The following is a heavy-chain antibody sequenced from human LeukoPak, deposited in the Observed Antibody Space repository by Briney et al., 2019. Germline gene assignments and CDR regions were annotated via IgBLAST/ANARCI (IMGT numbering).Heavy chain of an antibody. CDR2: IYFTGNYI. V-gene: IGHV3-21*01. J-gene: IGHJ4*02. CDR1: GFTFGRYS. CDR3: AREFSTVGNFDY. D-gene: IGHD3-3*02. Sequence: PGGSLRLSCVTSGFTFGRYSMRWVRQAPGKGLEWVSSIYFTGNYISYADSVKGRFTISRDNAKNSLYLQMNSLRAEDTAVYYCAREFSTVGNFDYWGQGTLVAVSS.